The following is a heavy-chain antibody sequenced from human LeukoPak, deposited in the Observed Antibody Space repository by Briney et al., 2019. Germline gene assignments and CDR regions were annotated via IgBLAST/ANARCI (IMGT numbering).Heavy chain of an antibody. CDR3: ARGPTVTTDY. CDR1: GGSISSYH. J-gene: IGHJ4*02. Sequence: ASETLSLTCTVSGGSISSYHWNWIRQPPGKGLEWIGNIFYSGSTNYNPSLKGRVTISVDTSKKQISLRLTSVTAADTAVYYRARGPTVTTDYWGQGTLVTVSS. D-gene: IGHD4-17*01. CDR2: IFYSGST. V-gene: IGHV4-59*08.